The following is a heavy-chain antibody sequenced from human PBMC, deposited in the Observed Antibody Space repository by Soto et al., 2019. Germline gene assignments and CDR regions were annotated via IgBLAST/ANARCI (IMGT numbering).Heavy chain of an antibody. J-gene: IGHJ4*02. CDR1: GGSISSYY. CDR3: ARIVLGYIHS. D-gene: IGHD2-2*02. Sequence: SETLSLTCTVSGGSISSYYWSWIRQSPGKGLEWIGDVYYRGSTRYNPSLESRVTISVDTSKNQFSLKLTSVTAADTAIYYCARIVLGYIHSWGQGALVTVSS. V-gene: IGHV4-59*01. CDR2: VYYRGST.